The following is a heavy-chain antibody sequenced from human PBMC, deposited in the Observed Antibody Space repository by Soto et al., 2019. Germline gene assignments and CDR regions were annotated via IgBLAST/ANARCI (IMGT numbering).Heavy chain of an antibody. Sequence: GTLSLTCIVSGGAITSYRWSGIRQFPGKGLESIAYTSYTGTTNYTPSLQSRVTISMDTSKNQLSLKLTSMTAADTAVYYCARDMHAGFPHYFAPWGQGTLVT. V-gene: IGHV4-59*01. CDR1: GGAITSYR. J-gene: IGHJ5*02. CDR3: ARDMHAGFPHYFAP. CDR2: TSYTGTT. D-gene: IGHD1-26*01.